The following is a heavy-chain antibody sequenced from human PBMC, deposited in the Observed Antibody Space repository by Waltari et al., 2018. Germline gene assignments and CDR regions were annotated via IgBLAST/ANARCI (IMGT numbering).Heavy chain of an antibody. CDR1: GGSFSGYS. V-gene: IGHV4-34*01. D-gene: IGHD2-2*01. J-gene: IGHJ1*01. CDR2: SNHSGST. Sequence: QVQLQQWGAGLLKPSETLSLTCAVYGGSFSGYSWSWLRQPPGKGLEWIGESNHSGSTNYNPSLKSRVTISVDTSKNQFSLKLSSVTAADTAVYYCARGLRYCSSTSCSKYFQHWGQGTLVTVSS. CDR3: ARGLRYCSSTSCSKYFQH.